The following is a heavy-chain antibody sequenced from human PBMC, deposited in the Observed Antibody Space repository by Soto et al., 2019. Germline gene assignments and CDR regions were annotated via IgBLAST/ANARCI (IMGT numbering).Heavy chain of an antibody. CDR2: ISGSGDST. D-gene: IGHD2-2*01. Sequence: GGSLRLSCAASGFTFSNYAMSWVRQAPGKGLEWVSVISGSGDSTYYADSVKGRFTISRDNSKNTLYLQMNSLRAEDSALYYCAKGTSASCYAAVACWGQGSLVTVSS. CDR1: GFTFSNYA. V-gene: IGHV3-23*01. J-gene: IGHJ4*02. CDR3: AKGTSASCYAAVAC.